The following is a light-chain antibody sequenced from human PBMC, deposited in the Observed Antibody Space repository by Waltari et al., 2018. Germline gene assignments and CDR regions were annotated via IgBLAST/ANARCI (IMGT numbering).Light chain of an antibody. CDR1: MLGHKT. Sequence: SFDLTHPPSLSVSPVLTATITCSGPMLGHKTSSWYQHKPCQSPVLIIYEDNMRPPGVPARFSGSHSGNTATLTISGTQSLDEADYFCQAWDTRTVFGGGTKLTVL. CDR3: QAWDTRTV. CDR2: EDN. V-gene: IGLV3-1*01. J-gene: IGLJ3*02.